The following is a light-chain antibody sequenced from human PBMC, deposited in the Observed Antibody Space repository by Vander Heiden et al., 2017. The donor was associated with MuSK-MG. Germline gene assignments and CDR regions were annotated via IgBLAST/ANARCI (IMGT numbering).Light chain of an antibody. Sequence: QSALTQPASVSGSPGQSITISCIGTSSDIGAYNYVSWHQQHPGKAPKLMIYDVSNRPSGVSNRFSGSKSGNTASLTISGLQAEDEADYYCISHTSNSAWVFGGGTKLTVL. CDR2: DVS. CDR1: SSDIGAYNY. J-gene: IGLJ3*02. CDR3: ISHTSNSAWV. V-gene: IGLV2-14*03.